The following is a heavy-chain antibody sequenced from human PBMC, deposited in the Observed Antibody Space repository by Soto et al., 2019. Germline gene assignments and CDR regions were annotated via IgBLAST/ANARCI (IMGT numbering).Heavy chain of an antibody. V-gene: IGHV1-2*02. CDR2: INPNSGGT. CDR3: ARDSHYLGSSGYYQGAHDY. J-gene: IGHJ4*02. CDR1: GYTLTAYY. Sequence: ASVKVSCKASGYTLTAYYMHWVRQVPGQGLEWMGWINPNSGGTNYAQKFQGRVTMTRDASISTAYMDLSRLTSDDTAVYYCARDSHYLGSSGYYQGAHDYWGQGTLVTVSS. D-gene: IGHD3-22*01.